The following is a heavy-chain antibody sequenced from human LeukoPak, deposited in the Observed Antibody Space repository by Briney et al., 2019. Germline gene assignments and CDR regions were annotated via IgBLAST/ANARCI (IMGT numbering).Heavy chain of an antibody. Sequence: PGGSLRLSCAASGFTVSSNCMSWVRQAPGKGLEGVSVIYSGGSTYYADSVKGRFTISRDNSKNTLYLQMNSLRAEDTAVYYCARDLGRAFDYWGQGTLVTVSS. CDR3: ARDLGRAFDY. CDR1: GFTVSSNC. CDR2: IYSGGST. J-gene: IGHJ4*02. V-gene: IGHV3-53*01. D-gene: IGHD3-10*01.